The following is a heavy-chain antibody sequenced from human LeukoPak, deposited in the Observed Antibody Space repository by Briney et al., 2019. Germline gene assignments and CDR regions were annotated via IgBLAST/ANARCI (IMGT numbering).Heavy chain of an antibody. J-gene: IGHJ4*02. V-gene: IGHV3-21*01. CDR2: ISSSSTYI. CDR3: TRDWSGDDY. Sequence: PGGSLRLSCAASGFTFSTYSMSWVRQAPGKGLEWVSSISSSSTYIYYVDSVKGRFTISRDDAKNSLYLQMNSLRADDTVVYYCTRDWSGDDYWGQGTLVTVSS. CDR1: GFTFSTYS. D-gene: IGHD3-3*01.